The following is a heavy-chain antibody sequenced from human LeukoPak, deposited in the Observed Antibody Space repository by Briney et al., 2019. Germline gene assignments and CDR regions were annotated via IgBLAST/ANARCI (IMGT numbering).Heavy chain of an antibody. V-gene: IGHV3-9*01. CDR2: ISWNSGII. Sequence: GGSLRLSCAASGFSFDDYAMHWVRQAPGKGLEWVSGISWNSGIIGYADSVKGRFTISRDNAKNSLYLQMNSLRAEDTALYYCARDYGSGSYYAFDIWGQGTMVTVSS. J-gene: IGHJ3*02. D-gene: IGHD3-10*01. CDR3: ARDYGSGSYYAFDI. CDR1: GFSFDDYA.